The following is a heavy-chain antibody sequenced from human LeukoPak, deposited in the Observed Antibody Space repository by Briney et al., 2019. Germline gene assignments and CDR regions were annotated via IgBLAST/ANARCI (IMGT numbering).Heavy chain of an antibody. D-gene: IGHD4-23*01. CDR3: SRGRPVYGGNKDGEFDY. J-gene: IGHJ4*02. Sequence: GSSVPVSRKSCGYTLTDYYLHWVGQAPGHALEWVGWNNSNSCGTEYLQKFQGRVTSNRDTSLSTAYVELSRQRSDDRAVGCGSRGRPVYGGNKDGEFDYGGQGTLLTVPS. CDR1: GYTLTDYY. V-gene: IGHV1-2*01. CDR2: NNSNSCGT.